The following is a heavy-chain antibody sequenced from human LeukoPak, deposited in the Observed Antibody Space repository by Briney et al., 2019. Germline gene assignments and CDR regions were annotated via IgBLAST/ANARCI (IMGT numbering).Heavy chain of an antibody. CDR3: AREASVAATDDAFDI. D-gene: IGHD6-19*01. CDR2: ISGSGGSR. CDR1: GFTFSSYG. J-gene: IGHJ3*02. Sequence: PGGSLRLSCAASGFTFSSYGMHWVRQAPGKGLEWVSGISGSGGSRHHADSLEGRFTISRDNSKNTLYLQMNYLRAEDTAVYYCAREASVAATDDAFDIWGQGKMVIVSS. V-gene: IGHV3-23*01.